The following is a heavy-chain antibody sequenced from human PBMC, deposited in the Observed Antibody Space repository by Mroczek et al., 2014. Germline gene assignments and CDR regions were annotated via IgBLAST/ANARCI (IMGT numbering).Heavy chain of an antibody. J-gene: IGHJ5*02. D-gene: IGHD6-6*01. CDR1: GGSISSGSYY. V-gene: IGHV4-61*02. Sequence: QVQLQESGPGLVKPSQTLSLTCTVSGGSISSGSYYWSWIRQPAGKGLEWIGRIYTSGSTNYNPSLKSRVTISVDTSKNQFSLKLSSVTAADTAVYYCARSFKVLKDIAARPFDPWGQGTLAPSPQ. CDR2: IYTSGST. CDR3: ARSFKVLKDIAARPFDP.